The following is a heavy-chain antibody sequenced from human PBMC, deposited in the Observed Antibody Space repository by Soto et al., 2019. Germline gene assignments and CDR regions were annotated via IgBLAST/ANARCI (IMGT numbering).Heavy chain of an antibody. V-gene: IGHV4-34*01. J-gene: IGHJ2*01. Sequence: QVHLQQWGAGLLKPSETLSLTCAVYGGSFSGYYWSWIRQPPGKGLEWIGEINHSGSTNYNPSLKSRVSISVGPSNNQFSLNLGSVTAAATAVYYCARGRGDGYNQHWYFDLWGRRTLVTVS. D-gene: IGHD3-10*01. CDR1: GGSFSGYY. CDR2: INHSGST. CDR3: ARGRGDGYNQHWYFDL.